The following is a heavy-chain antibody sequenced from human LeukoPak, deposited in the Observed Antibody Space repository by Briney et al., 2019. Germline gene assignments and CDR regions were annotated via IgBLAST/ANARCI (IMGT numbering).Heavy chain of an antibody. V-gene: IGHV4-39*01. D-gene: IGHD3-16*01. CDR2: TYFTGNT. Sequence: PSETLSLTCTVSVGSVSTSLHYWAWIRQPPGQGLDWIGTTYFTGNTYYHPSLQSRVNISIDTSKNQFFLRLGSVTAADSAVYYCASRLGRDVFDYWGQGVLVAVSS. CDR1: VGSVSTSLHY. CDR3: ASRLGRDVFDY. J-gene: IGHJ4*02.